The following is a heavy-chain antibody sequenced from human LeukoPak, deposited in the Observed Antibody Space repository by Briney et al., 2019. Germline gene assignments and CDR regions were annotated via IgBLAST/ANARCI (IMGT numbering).Heavy chain of an antibody. CDR3: ARDGENHYYDY. CDR1: GFTVSSNH. Sequence: GGSLRLSCAASGFTVSSNHMSWVRQAPGQGLEWLSVIYIGGTIHYADSVKGRFTISRDNSQNTVYLEMNSLRAEDTAVYYCARDGENHYYDYWGQGTLVTVST. J-gene: IGHJ4*02. D-gene: IGHD7-27*01. CDR2: IYIGGTI. V-gene: IGHV3-66*01.